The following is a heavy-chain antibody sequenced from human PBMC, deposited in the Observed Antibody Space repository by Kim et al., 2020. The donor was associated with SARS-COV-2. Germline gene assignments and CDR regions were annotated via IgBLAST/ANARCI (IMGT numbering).Heavy chain of an antibody. CDR1: GFTFSSLW. Sequence: GSLRLSCAASGFTFSSLWMSWVRQAPGKGLEWVANIKQDGSEKYYVDSVKGRFTISRDNAKNSLYLQMNSLRAEDTAVYYCARDDRYGDYYYYYGTDVWGQGTTVTVSS. CDR2: IKQDGSEK. V-gene: IGHV3-7*01. J-gene: IGHJ6*02. CDR3: ARDDRYGDYYYYYGTDV. D-gene: IGHD4-17*01.